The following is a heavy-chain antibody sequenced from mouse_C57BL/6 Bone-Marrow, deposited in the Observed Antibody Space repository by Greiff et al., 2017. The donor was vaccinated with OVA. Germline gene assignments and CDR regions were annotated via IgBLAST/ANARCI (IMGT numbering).Heavy chain of an antibody. Sequence: EVQVVESGGDLVKPGGSLKLSCAASGFTFSSYGMSWVRQTPDKRLEWVATISSGGSYTYYPDSVKGRFTISRDNAKNTLYLQMSSLKSEDTAMYYCARQDYGNSYAMDYWGQGTSVTVSS. CDR3: ARQDYGNSYAMDY. D-gene: IGHD2-1*01. CDR2: ISSGGSYT. V-gene: IGHV5-6*01. CDR1: GFTFSSYG. J-gene: IGHJ4*01.